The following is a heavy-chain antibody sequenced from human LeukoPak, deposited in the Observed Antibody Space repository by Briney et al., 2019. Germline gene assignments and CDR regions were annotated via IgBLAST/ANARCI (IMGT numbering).Heavy chain of an antibody. D-gene: IGHD1-20*01. CDR1: VYTFTNYY. CDR2: IRPSGGGT. V-gene: IGHV1-46*01. Sequence: ASVQVSCKASVYTFTNYYMHWVRQAPGQGLEWVGIIRPSGGGTGHAQKLQGRVTMTTDTSTNTVYLELNSLRSEDTAIYYCARITSNDGFDIWGQGTMVTVSS. CDR3: ARITSNDGFDI. J-gene: IGHJ3*02.